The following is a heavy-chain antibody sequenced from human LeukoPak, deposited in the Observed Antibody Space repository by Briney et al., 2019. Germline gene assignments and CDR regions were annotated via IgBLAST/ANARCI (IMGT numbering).Heavy chain of an antibody. Sequence: ASVKVSCKASGGTFSNSAINWVRQAPGQGLEWVGGLIPMFGTTTSAQKFQARVTITTDESTSTAYMELSSLRSQDTAVYYCTAAPVSDYFDSSDYFPFDQWGQGTLVTVSS. CDR2: LIPMFGTT. CDR1: GGTFSNSA. V-gene: IGHV1-69*05. J-gene: IGHJ4*02. CDR3: TAAPVSDYFDSSDYFPFDQ. D-gene: IGHD3-22*01.